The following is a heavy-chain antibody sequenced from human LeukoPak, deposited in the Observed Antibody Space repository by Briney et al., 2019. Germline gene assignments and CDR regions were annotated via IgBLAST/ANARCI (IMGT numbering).Heavy chain of an antibody. D-gene: IGHD1-26*01. CDR3: ARDTRSLIDY. CDR2: ISSNSATT. CDR1: GFSFSTNS. V-gene: IGHV3-48*01. Sequence: GGSLRLSCAASGFSFSTNSMNWVRQVPGKGLEWISYISSNSATTYYADSVKGRFTISRDNAKNSLYLHMNSLRADDTAVYYCARDTRSLIDYWGQGTLVTVSS. J-gene: IGHJ4*02.